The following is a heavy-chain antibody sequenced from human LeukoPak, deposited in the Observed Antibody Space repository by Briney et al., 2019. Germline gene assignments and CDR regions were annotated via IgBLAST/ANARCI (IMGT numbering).Heavy chain of an antibody. D-gene: IGHD2-21*02. Sequence: GASVKVSCKASGYTFTSYGISWVRQAPGQGLEWMGWISAYNGNTNYAQKLQGRVTMTTDTSTSTAYMELGSLRSDDTAVYYCARIVVVTAMEYYFDYWGQGTLVTVSS. J-gene: IGHJ4*02. V-gene: IGHV1-18*01. CDR3: ARIVVVTAMEYYFDY. CDR1: GYTFTSYG. CDR2: ISAYNGNT.